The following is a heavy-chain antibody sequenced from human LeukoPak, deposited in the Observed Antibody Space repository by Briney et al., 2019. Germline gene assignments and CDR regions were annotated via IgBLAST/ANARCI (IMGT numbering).Heavy chain of an antibody. D-gene: IGHD6-13*01. Sequence: GGSLRLSCAASGFTFSDYYMSWIRQAPGKGLEWVSYISRGGSTIYYADSVKGRFTISRDNAKNSLYLQMNSLRAEDTAVYYCARDKYSSSCPDYWGQGTLVTVSS. CDR3: ARDKYSSSCPDY. J-gene: IGHJ4*02. CDR1: GFTFSDYY. CDR2: ISRGGSTI. V-gene: IGHV3-11*01.